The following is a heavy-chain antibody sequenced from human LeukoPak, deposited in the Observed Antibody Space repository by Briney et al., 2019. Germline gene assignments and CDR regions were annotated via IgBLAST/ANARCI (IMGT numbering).Heavy chain of an antibody. J-gene: IGHJ6*03. CDR3: ARVTVTTGGQYYYYYYMDV. V-gene: IGHV1-2*02. D-gene: IGHD4-11*01. CDR1: GYTFTGYY. Sequence: ASVKVSCKASGYTFTGYYMHWVRQAPGQGIEWMGWIDPNSGGTNYAQKFQGRVTMTRDTSISTAYMELSRLRSDDTAVYYCARVTVTTGGQYYYYYYMDVWGKGTTVSVSS. CDR2: IDPNSGGT.